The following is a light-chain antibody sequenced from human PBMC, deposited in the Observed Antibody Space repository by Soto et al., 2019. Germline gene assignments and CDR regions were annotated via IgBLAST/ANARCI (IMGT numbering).Light chain of an antibody. CDR3: QQSKSYWT. J-gene: IGKJ1*01. Sequence: DIQMTQSPSTLSASLGGRVPIPCRASQSISSGLAWYQQKPGKAPKIRIYKASSLESGVPSRLSGSGSGTEFTLTISSLQPDDFATYYCQQSKSYWTFGQGTKVYIK. CDR2: KAS. CDR1: QSISSG. V-gene: IGKV1-5*03.